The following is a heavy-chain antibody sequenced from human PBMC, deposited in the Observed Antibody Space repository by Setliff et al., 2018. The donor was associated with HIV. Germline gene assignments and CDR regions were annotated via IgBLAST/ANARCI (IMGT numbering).Heavy chain of an antibody. D-gene: IGHD6-13*01. Sequence: SETLSLTCTVSGYSISSGYYWGWIRQPPGKGLEWIGSIYHSGSTYYNPSLKSRVTISVDTSKNQFSLKLSSVTAADTAVYYCTKHVATGIATTATAYFQHWGQGMLVTVSS. J-gene: IGHJ1*01. CDR3: TKHVATGIATTATAYFQH. CDR1: GYSISSGYY. V-gene: IGHV4-38-2*02. CDR2: IYHSGST.